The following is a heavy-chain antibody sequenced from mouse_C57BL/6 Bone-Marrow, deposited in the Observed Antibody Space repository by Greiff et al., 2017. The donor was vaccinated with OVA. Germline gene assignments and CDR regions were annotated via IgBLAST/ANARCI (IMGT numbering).Heavy chain of an antibody. D-gene: IGHD1-1*01. J-gene: IGHJ4*01. CDR1: GYTFTDYN. Sequence: EVQLQQSGPELVKPGASVKMSCKASGYTFTDYNMHWVKQSHGKSLEWIGYINPNNGGTSYNQKFKGKATLTVNKSSSTAYMELRSLTSEDSAVYYCARRGNYYGSSFYYAMDYWGQGTSVTVSS. CDR2: INPNNGGT. V-gene: IGHV1-22*01. CDR3: ARRGNYYGSSFYYAMDY.